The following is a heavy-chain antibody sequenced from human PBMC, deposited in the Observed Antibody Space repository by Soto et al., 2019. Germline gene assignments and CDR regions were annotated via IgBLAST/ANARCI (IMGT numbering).Heavy chain of an antibody. J-gene: IGHJ4*02. V-gene: IGHV4-59*01. CDR2: IYYSGST. CDR1: GGSISSYY. CDR3: ARYSYGSDYYFDY. Sequence: SETLSLTCTVSGGSISSYYWSWIRQPPGKGLEWIGYIYYSGSTNSNPSLKSRVIMSVDTSKNQFSLKLSAVIAADTAIYYCARYSYGSDYYFDYWGQGTLVTVSS. D-gene: IGHD3-10*01.